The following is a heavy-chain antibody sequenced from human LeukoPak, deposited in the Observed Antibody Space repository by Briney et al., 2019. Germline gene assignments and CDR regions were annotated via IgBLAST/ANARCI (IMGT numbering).Heavy chain of an antibody. V-gene: IGHV3-7*01. CDR2: MKRDGGEK. CDR3: ASLDTAHPSGVH. D-gene: IGHD5-18*01. Sequence: ETLSLTCAVYGGSFSGYYWSWVRQAPGKGLEWVAMMKRDGGEKHYVDSVRGRFTISRDNAKNSLYLQMDSLRDEDTAVYYCASLDTAHPSGVHWGQGTLVTVSS. J-gene: IGHJ4*02. CDR1: GGSFSGYY.